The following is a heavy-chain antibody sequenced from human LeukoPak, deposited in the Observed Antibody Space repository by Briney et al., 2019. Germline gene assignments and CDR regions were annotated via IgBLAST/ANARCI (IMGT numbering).Heavy chain of an antibody. D-gene: IGHD6-13*01. CDR2: IDRSGST. V-gene: IGHV4-34*01. J-gene: IGHJ4*02. Sequence: PSETLSLTCAVYGGSFSGYSWTWIRQPPGKGLEWIGEIDRSGSTNYNPSLKSRLTISVDTSKNQFSLKLNSVTAADTAVYYCARGSAAGLAYWGQGTLATVSS. CDR1: GGSFSGYS. CDR3: ARGSAAGLAY.